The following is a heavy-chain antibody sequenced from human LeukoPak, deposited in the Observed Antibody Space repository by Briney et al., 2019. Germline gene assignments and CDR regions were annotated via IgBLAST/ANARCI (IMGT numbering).Heavy chain of an antibody. V-gene: IGHV1-2*02. Sequence: ASVKVSCKASGYTFTSYYMHWVRQAPGQGLEWMGWINPTSGGTKYAQKFQGRVTMTRDTSITTAYMELSRLTSDDTAVYYCARLDTITNAFDYWGQGTLVTVSS. J-gene: IGHJ4*02. CDR2: INPTSGGT. CDR3: ARLDTITNAFDY. D-gene: IGHD2-8*01. CDR1: GYTFTSYY.